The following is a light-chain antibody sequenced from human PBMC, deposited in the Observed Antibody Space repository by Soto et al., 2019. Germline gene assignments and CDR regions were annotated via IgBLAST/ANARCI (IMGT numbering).Light chain of an antibody. CDR3: QQYYSTPFT. CDR2: WAS. Sequence: DIVMTQSPDSLAVSLGERATINCKSSQSVFYSSNNKNYLAWYQHKPGQPPKLLIYWASTRESGVPDRFSGSGSGKDFTLTISSLQAEDVAVYYCQQYYSTPFTFGPGTKVDIK. J-gene: IGKJ3*01. CDR1: QSVFYSSNNKNY. V-gene: IGKV4-1*01.